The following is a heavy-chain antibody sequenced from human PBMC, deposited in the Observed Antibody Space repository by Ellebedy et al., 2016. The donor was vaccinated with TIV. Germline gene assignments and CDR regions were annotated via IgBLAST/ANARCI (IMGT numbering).Heavy chain of an antibody. Sequence: MPSETLSLTCTVSGGSISPYYWSWIRQPPGKGLEWIGYMSYSGSTNYNPSLQSRVTISVDTSKNQFSLKLTSVTAADTAVYYCARVVWQLPVSYAFDIWGQGTMVTVSS. CDR3: ARVVWQLPVSYAFDI. V-gene: IGHV4-59*01. CDR2: MSYSGST. J-gene: IGHJ3*02. CDR1: GGSISPYY. D-gene: IGHD2-15*01.